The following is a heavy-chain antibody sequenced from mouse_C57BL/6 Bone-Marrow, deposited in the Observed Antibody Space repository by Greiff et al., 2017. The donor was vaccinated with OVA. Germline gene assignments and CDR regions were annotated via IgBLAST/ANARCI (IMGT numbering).Heavy chain of an antibody. CDR1: GFTFSDAW. D-gene: IGHD1-1*01. J-gene: IGHJ2*01. CDR3: TSYYYGSSSYYFDY. Sequence: EVQLVESGGGLVQPGGSMKLSCAASGFTFSDAWMDWVRQSPEKGLEWVAEIRNKANNHATYYAESVKGRFTNSRDDSKSSVYLQMNSLRAEDTGIYYCTSYYYGSSSYYFDYWGQGTTLTVSS. V-gene: IGHV6-6*01. CDR2: IRNKANNHAT.